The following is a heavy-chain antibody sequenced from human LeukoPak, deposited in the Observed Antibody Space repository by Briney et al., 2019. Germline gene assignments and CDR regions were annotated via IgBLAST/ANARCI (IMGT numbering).Heavy chain of an antibody. J-gene: IGHJ4*02. CDR1: GGSISSSSYY. CDR3: ARGYSSGWYNPPHY. V-gene: IGHV4-39*01. CDR2: IYYSGST. Sequence: PSETLSLTCTVSGGSISSSSYYWGWIRQPPGKGPEWIGSIYYSGSTYYNPSLKSRVTISVDTSKNQFSLKLSSVTAADTAVYYCARGYSSGWYNPPHYWGQGTLVTVSS. D-gene: IGHD6-19*01.